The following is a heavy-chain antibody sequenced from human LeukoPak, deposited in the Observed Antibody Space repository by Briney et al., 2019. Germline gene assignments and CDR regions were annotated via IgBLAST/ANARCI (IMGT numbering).Heavy chain of an antibody. CDR3: ARVNYYDSSGYYGDTKEYFQH. Sequence: ASVKVSCTASGGTFSSYATSWVRQAPGQGLEWMGGIIPIFGSANYAQKFQGRVTITADESTSTAYMELSSLRSEDTAVYYCARVNYYDSSGYYGDTKEYFQHWGQGTLVTVSS. CDR2: IIPIFGSA. D-gene: IGHD3-22*01. J-gene: IGHJ1*01. V-gene: IGHV1-69*13. CDR1: GGTFSSYA.